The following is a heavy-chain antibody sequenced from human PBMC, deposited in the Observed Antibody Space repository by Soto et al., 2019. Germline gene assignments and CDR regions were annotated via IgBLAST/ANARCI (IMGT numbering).Heavy chain of an antibody. Sequence: VQLLESGGGLVQPGGSLRLSCAASGFPFFGYAMSWVRQAPGQGLEWVSAIADRGDRTFYADFAEGRFTISRDNSKNTVYLQIDSLRAEDTAVYYCVKDPLRKGHSGFDPWGQGTPVTVSS. CDR3: VKDPLRKGHSGFDP. J-gene: IGHJ5*02. V-gene: IGHV3-23*01. CDR1: GFPFFGYA. D-gene: IGHD5-18*01. CDR2: IADRGDRT.